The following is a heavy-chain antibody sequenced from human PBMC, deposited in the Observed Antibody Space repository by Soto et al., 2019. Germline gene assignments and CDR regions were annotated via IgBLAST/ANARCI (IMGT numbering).Heavy chain of an antibody. D-gene: IGHD6-6*01. CDR1: GGTFSSYA. CDR3: ARDGSPRRAARPDKGMDV. Sequence: SVKVSCKASGGTFSSYAISWVRQAPGQGLEWMGGIIPIFGTANYAQKFQGRVTITADESTSTAYMELSSLRSEDTAVYYCARDGSPRRAARPDKGMDVWGQGTTVTVSS. CDR2: IIPIFGTA. J-gene: IGHJ6*02. V-gene: IGHV1-69*13.